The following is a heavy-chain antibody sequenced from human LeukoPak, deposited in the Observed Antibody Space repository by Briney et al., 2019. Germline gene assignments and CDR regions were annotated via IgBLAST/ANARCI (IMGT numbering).Heavy chain of an antibody. CDR1: GFTFSSHP. J-gene: IGHJ4*02. Sequence: GRSLRLSCAASGFTFSSHPMHWVRQAPGKGLEWVAVISFDGSHKYYADSVTGRFTISRDNSKNTLYLQMDSLRAEDTAVYYCARVMGRYCSSTSCYVDYWGQGTLVTVSS. CDR3: ARVMGRYCSSTSCYVDY. V-gene: IGHV3-30*04. D-gene: IGHD2-2*01. CDR2: ISFDGSHK.